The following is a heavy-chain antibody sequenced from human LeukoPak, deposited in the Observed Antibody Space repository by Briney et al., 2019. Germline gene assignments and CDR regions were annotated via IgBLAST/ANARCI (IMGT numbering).Heavy chain of an antibody. CDR3: AKDGYVYSGYDDYGDRYFDY. V-gene: IGHV3-30*18. CDR1: GFTFSSYG. D-gene: IGHD5-12*01. Sequence: GGSLRLSCAASGFTFSSYGMHWVRQAPGKGLEWVAVISYDGSNKYYADSVKGRFTISRDNSKNTLYLRMNSLRAEDTAVYYCAKDGYVYSGYDDYGDRYFDYWGQGTLVTVSS. CDR2: ISYDGSNK. J-gene: IGHJ4*02.